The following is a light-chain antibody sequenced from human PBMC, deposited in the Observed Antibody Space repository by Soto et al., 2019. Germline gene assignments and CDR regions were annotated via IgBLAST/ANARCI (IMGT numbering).Light chain of an antibody. CDR1: QSISSW. Sequence: DIQMTQSPSTLSASVGDTVTITCRASQSISSWLAWYQQKPGKAPKLLIYKASSLESGVPSRFSGTGSGTEFTLTISSLQPDDFATYYCQQCNSYSRTFGQGTKVEIK. CDR2: KAS. V-gene: IGKV1-5*03. CDR3: QQCNSYSRT. J-gene: IGKJ1*01.